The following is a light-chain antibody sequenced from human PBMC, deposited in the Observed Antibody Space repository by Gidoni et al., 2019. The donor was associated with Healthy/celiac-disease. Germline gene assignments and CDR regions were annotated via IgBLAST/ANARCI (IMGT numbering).Light chain of an antibody. CDR3: QQYGSSVRT. CDR1: QSVSSSY. J-gene: IGKJ1*01. V-gene: IGKV3-20*01. CDR2: GAS. Sequence: IVLTQSPGTLSLSPGERATLSCRASQSVSSSYLAWYQQKPGQAPSLLIYGASSRATGIPDRFSGSGSGTDFTLTISRLEPEDFAVYYCQQYGSSVRTFGQGTKVEIK.